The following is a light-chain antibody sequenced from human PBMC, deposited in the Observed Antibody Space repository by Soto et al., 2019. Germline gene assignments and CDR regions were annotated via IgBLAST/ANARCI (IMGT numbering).Light chain of an antibody. Sequence: DIQLTQSPSFLSASVGDRVTISCRASQGISSYLAWYQQTPGKAPKLLIYASSTLQSGVPSRFSGSGSGTEFTRTIGSLQPEDFATYYCQQLNTFPVTFGQGTRLDI. CDR2: ASS. J-gene: IGKJ5*01. CDR3: QQLNTFPVT. V-gene: IGKV1-9*01. CDR1: QGISSY.